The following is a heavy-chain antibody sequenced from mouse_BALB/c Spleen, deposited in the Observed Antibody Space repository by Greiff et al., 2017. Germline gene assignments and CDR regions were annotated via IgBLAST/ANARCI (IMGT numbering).Heavy chain of an antibody. D-gene: IGHD2-3*01. CDR1: GYTFTSYT. J-gene: IGHJ4*01. CDR2: INPSSGYT. V-gene: IGHV1-4*02. CDR3: ARYDDGYLRAMDY. Sequence: VQLQQSAAELARPGASVKMSCKASGYTFTSYTMHWVKQRPGQGLEWIGYINPSSGYTEYNQKFKDKTTLTADKSSSTAYMQLSSLTSEDSAVYYCARYDDGYLRAMDYWGQGTSVTVSS.